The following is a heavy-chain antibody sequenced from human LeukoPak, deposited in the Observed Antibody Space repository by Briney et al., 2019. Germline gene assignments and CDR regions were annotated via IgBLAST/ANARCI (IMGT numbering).Heavy chain of an antibody. V-gene: IGHV3-9*01. J-gene: IGHJ4*02. CDR1: GFIFNNYA. CDR3: AKDNRRHYTSGPNPDSLH. D-gene: IGHD6-19*01. CDR2: ISWNSGSI. Sequence: GGSLRLSCAGSGFIFNNYAMHWVRQPPGKGPEWVSGISWNSGSIDYADSVKGRFTISRDNAKNSLYLQMNSLRVEDTAFYYCAKDNRRHYTSGPNPDSLHWGQGALVTVSS.